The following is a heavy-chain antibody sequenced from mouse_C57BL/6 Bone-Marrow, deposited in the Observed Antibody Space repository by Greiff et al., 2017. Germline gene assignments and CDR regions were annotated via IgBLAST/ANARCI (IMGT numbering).Heavy chain of an antibody. D-gene: IGHD2-5*01. CDR2: IRNKANNHAT. CDR3: TSYYSNYVRAMDY. Sequence: EVMLVESGGGLVQPGGSMKLSCAASGFTFSDDWMDWVRQSPEKGLEWVAEIRNKANNHATYYAESVKGRFTISRDDYKSSVYLQMNSLRAEDTVIDYCTSYYSNYVRAMDYWGQGTSVTVSS. J-gene: IGHJ4*01. V-gene: IGHV6-6*01. CDR1: GFTFSDDW.